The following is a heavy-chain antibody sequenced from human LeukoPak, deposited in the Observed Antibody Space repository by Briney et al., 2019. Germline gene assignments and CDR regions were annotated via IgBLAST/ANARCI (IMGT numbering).Heavy chain of an antibody. Sequence: PGGSLRLSCTVSGFIFSDSWMAWVRQAPGRGLVWISHIDGNGRTTNYGDSVRGRFTVSRDNAKNTLYLQMNSLRAEDTAVYYCARDVPRTSGPWGQGTLVTVSS. V-gene: IGHV3-74*01. D-gene: IGHD3-10*01. CDR3: ARDVPRTSGP. CDR2: IDGNGRTT. CDR1: GFIFSDSW. J-gene: IGHJ5*02.